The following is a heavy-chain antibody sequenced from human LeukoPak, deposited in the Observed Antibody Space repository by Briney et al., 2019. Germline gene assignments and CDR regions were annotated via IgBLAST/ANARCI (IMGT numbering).Heavy chain of an antibody. D-gene: IGHD3-3*01. J-gene: IGHJ4*02. CDR3: ARDYDSELDY. Sequence: SSVKVSCKTSGYTFTGYYMHWVRQAPGQQLEWMGWIDPNSGDTNYAQHLQGRVTMTRDTSLSTAYMEVRRLTSEDTVVYYCARDYDSELDYWGQGTLVTVSS. CDR2: IDPNSGDT. V-gene: IGHV1-2*02. CDR1: GYTFTGYY.